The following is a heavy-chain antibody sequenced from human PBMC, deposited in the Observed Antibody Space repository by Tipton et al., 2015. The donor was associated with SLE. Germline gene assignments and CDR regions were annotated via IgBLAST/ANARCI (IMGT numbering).Heavy chain of an antibody. CDR2: IYSGGST. J-gene: IGHJ4*02. D-gene: IGHD5-12*01. Sequence: GSLRLSCAASGFTFSSYAMSWVRQAPGKGPEWVSVIYSGGSTYYADSVKGRFTISRDNSKNTLYLQMNSLRTEDTAVYYCARSLSDYEGGYWGQGTLVTVSS. CDR3: ARSLSDYEGGY. V-gene: IGHV3-23*03. CDR1: GFTFSSYA.